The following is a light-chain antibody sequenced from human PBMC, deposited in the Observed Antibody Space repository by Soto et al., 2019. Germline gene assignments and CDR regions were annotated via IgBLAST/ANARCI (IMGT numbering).Light chain of an antibody. CDR2: AAS. CDR1: QGISSY. V-gene: IGKV1-8*01. J-gene: IGKJ4*01. CDR3: QQYYSYPLT. Sequence: AIRMTQSPSTFSASTGERVTITCRASQGISSYLAWYQQKPGKAPKLLIYAASTLPTGVPSRFSGSGSGTDFTLTISCLQSEDFATYYCQQYYSYPLTFGGGTKVEIK.